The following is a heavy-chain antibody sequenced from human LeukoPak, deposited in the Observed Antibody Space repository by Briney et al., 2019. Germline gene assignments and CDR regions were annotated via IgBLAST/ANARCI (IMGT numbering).Heavy chain of an antibody. Sequence: PSETLSLTCAVYGGSFSGYYWSWIRQPPGKGLEWIGEINHSGSTNYNPSLKSRVTISVDTSKNQFSLKLSSVTAADTAVYYCARAPAAAGTLRSYYLDYWGQGTLVTVSS. D-gene: IGHD6-13*01. CDR1: GGSFSGYY. V-gene: IGHV4-34*01. J-gene: IGHJ4*02. CDR2: INHSGST. CDR3: ARAPAAAGTLRSYYLDY.